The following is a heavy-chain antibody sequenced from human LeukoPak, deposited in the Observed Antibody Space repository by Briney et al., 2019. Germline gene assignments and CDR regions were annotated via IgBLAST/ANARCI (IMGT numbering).Heavy chain of an antibody. Sequence: GGSLRLSCAASGFTFSSYAMSWVRQAPGKGLEWVSGISGSGDNTYYADSVKGRFTISRDNAKNSLYVQMNSLRAEDTAVYYCVRGMDVWGQGTTVTVSS. CDR3: VRGMDV. CDR2: ISGSGDNT. CDR1: GFTFSSYA. J-gene: IGHJ6*02. V-gene: IGHV3-23*01.